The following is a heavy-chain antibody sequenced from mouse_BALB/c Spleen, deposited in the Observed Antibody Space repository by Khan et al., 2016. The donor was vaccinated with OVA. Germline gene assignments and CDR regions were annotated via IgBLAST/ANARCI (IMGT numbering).Heavy chain of an antibody. Sequence: VKLLESGAELMKPGASVQISCKATGYTFSSYWIEWVKQRPGHGLEWIGEILPGSGSSKYNEKFKGKATFTADTSSNTAYMQFSSLTSEESAVYYCARRGMGAMDYWGQGTLVTVSS. V-gene: IGHV1-9*01. J-gene: IGHJ4*01. D-gene: IGHD2-3*01. CDR3: ARRGMGAMDY. CDR2: ILPGSGSS. CDR1: GYTFSSYW.